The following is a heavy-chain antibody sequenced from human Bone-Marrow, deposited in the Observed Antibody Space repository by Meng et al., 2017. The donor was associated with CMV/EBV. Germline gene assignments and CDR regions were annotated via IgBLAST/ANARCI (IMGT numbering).Heavy chain of an antibody. CDR1: GYTFTSYY. Sequence: SCKASGYTFTSYYMHWVRQPPGKGLEWVSGISWNGGSIDYVDSVRGRFTISRDNDRNSVYLLMDSLRVEDTAKYYCVKGTGYDILTGYLDYWGRGALVTVSS. CDR2: ISWNGGSI. CDR3: VKGTGYDILTGYLDY. J-gene: IGHJ4*02. V-gene: IGHV3-9*01. D-gene: IGHD3-9*01.